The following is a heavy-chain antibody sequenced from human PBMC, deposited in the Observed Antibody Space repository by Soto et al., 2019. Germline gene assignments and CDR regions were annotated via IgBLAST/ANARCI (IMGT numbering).Heavy chain of an antibody. Sequence: SQTLSLTCAISGNSVSSNSAAWNWIRPSQSRGLEWLGRTYYRSKWYNDYAVSVKSRITINPDTSKNQFSLQLNSVTPEDTAVYYCARFLKLVLGYYRAMDVWGQGTLVTV. J-gene: IGHJ6*02. D-gene: IGHD6-13*01. CDR3: ARFLKLVLGYYRAMDV. V-gene: IGHV6-1*01. CDR1: GNSVSSNSAA. CDR2: TYYRSKWYN.